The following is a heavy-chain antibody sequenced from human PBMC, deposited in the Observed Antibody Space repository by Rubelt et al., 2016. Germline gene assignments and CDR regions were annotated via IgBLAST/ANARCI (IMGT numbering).Heavy chain of an antibody. V-gene: IGHV3-21*01. CDR1: GFTFSTYS. CDR2: ISSRSTYI. CDR3: ARETGSHFGSSTAVDS. J-gene: IGHJ4*02. D-gene: IGHD3-10*01. Sequence: EVHLVESGGGLVKPGGSLRLSCAASGFTFSTYSMTWVRQAPGKGLEWVSSISSRSTYIFYADSVKGRFTISRDNAKDSLYLQRNSLRVEETAMYYCARETGSHFGSSTAVDSWGQGTLVTVSS.